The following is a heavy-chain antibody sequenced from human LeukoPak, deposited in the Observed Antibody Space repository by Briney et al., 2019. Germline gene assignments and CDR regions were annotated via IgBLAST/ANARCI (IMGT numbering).Heavy chain of an antibody. CDR1: GYTFTSYY. J-gene: IGHJ3*02. Sequence: ASVKVSCKASGYTFTSYYMHWVRQAPGQGLEWMGIINPSGGSTSYAQKFQGRVTMTRDTSTSTVYMELSSLRSEDTAVYYCARDIVVVVAATFSYDAFDIWGQGTMVTVSS. D-gene: IGHD2-15*01. CDR3: ARDIVVVVAATFSYDAFDI. V-gene: IGHV1-46*01. CDR2: INPSGGST.